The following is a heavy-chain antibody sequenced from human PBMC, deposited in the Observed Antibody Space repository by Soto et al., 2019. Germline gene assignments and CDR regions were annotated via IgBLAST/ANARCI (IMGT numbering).Heavy chain of an antibody. D-gene: IGHD3-9*01. Sequence: KLSCKSSGHTFTSYDLKWVRQDTGQVLEWMGWMNPNSCNTGYAQKFQGRVTMTRNTSISTAYMELSSLRSEDTAVYYCARGRQYDILTGYYTDYYGMDVWVQGTTVTVSS. CDR1: GHTFTSYD. CDR3: ARGRQYDILTGYYTDYYGMDV. J-gene: IGHJ6*02. V-gene: IGHV1-8*01. CDR2: MNPNSCNT.